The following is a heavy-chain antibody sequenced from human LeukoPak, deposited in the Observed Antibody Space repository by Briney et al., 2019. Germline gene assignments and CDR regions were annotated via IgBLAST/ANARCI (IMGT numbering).Heavy chain of an antibody. Sequence: KSGGSLRLSCAASGFTFIDYSMSWIRQAPGKGLEWVSYISPTSDYTSYADSVKGRFTIFRDNAKNSLFLQMNSLRVEDTAVYYCARDYYDSARNDAFDIWGQGTMVTVSS. D-gene: IGHD3-22*01. CDR3: ARDYYDSARNDAFDI. V-gene: IGHV3-11*05. J-gene: IGHJ3*02. CDR1: GFTFIDYS. CDR2: ISPTSDYT.